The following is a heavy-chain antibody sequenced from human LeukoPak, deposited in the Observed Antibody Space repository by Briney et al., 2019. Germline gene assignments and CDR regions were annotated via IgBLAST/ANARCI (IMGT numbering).Heavy chain of an antibody. D-gene: IGHD2-15*01. Sequence: PGGSLRLSCAASGFTFTNYAMSWVRQAPGKGLECVSAISDSGGSTYYAGSVKGRFTISRDNSKNTLYLQMNSLRAEDTAVYCCAKDTAADPTNPPNWFDPWGQGTLVTVSS. CDR1: GFTFTNYA. CDR2: ISDSGGST. J-gene: IGHJ5*02. V-gene: IGHV3-23*01. CDR3: AKDTAADPTNPPNWFDP.